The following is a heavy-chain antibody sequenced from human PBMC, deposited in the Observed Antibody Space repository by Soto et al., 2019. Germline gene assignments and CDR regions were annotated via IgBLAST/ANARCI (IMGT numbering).Heavy chain of an antibody. CDR3: AKDHLIGFSGQA. CDR2: ISDDGVST. J-gene: IGHJ5*02. Sequence: GGSLRLSCAASGFTFRGYGMSWVRQAPGKGLEWVSSISDDGVSTYYADSVKGRFTISRDNSKNTLFLQMNSLRAEDTAIYYCAKDHLIGFSGQAWGQGTLVTVSS. V-gene: IGHV3-23*01. CDR1: GFTFRGYG. D-gene: IGHD3-10*01.